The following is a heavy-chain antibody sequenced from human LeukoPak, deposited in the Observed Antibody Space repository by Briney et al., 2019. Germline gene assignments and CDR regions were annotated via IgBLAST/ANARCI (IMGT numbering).Heavy chain of an antibody. Sequence: SETLSLTCTVSGGSIRSPTYYWGWIRQPPGKGLEWIGSIYYSGNTYYNPSLMSRVTISVDTSKNQFSLNLSSVTAADTAVYFCARAPHFFDISGSRYYFDYWGQGTLVTVSS. CDR2: IYYSGNT. V-gene: IGHV4-39*07. CDR3: ARAPHFFDISGSRYYFDY. D-gene: IGHD3-22*01. CDR1: GGSIRSPTYY. J-gene: IGHJ4*02.